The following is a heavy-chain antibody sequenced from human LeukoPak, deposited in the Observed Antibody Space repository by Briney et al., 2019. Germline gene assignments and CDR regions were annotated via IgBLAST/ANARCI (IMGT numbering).Heavy chain of an antibody. D-gene: IGHD5-12*01. V-gene: IGHV3-43*02. CDR3: AKGGYSGYEEGLYSFDI. Sequence: GGSLRLSCTASGFTFDDYVIHWVRQAPGKGLEWVSLINADTTGTYYADSVKGRFTISRDNSKKSLYLQMNSLRVDDTALYYCAKGGYSGYEEGLYSFDIWGQGTLVTVSS. CDR1: GFTFDDYV. J-gene: IGHJ4*02. CDR2: INADTTGT.